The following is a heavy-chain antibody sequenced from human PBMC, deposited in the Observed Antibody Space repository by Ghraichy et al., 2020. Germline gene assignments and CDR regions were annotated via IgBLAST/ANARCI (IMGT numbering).Heavy chain of an antibody. D-gene: IGHD2-15*01. J-gene: IGHJ6*02. CDR2: IYYSGST. V-gene: IGHV4-59*01. Sequence: SETLSLTCTVSGGSISSYYWSWIRQPPGKGLEWIGYIYYSGSTNYNPSLKSRVTISVDTSKNQFSLKLSSVTAADTAVYYCARDGGEMVAATTYYYYGMDVWGQGTTVTVSS. CDR1: GGSISSYY. CDR3: ARDGGEMVAATTYYYYGMDV.